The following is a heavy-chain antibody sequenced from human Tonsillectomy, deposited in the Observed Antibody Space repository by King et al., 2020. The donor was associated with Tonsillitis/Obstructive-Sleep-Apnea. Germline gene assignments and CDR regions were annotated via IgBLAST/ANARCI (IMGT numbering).Heavy chain of an antibody. V-gene: IGHV4-34*01. CDR3: VCRYYYYGMDV. J-gene: IGHJ6*02. CDR1: GGSFSAYY. CDR2: INHSGST. Sequence: VQLPQWGAGLLKPSETLSLTCAVYGGSFSAYYWTWIRQPPGKGLEWIGEINHSGSTNYNPSLKSRVTISADTPKKQFSLKLSSVTAADTAVYYCVCRYYYYGMDVWGQGTTVTVSS.